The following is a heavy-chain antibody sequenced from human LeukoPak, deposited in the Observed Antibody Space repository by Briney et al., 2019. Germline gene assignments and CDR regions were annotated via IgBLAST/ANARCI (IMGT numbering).Heavy chain of an antibody. CDR2: IYYSGST. CDR3: ARDQEHWVFDY. D-gene: IGHD7-27*01. Sequence: PSETLPLTCTGPGGHLSSYYWTWIRQPPAKGREWIVYIYYSGSTNYKHSLKSRVTISVDTSKNPFTLKRSSVTAADTAVYYCARDQEHWVFDYRGQGTLVTVSS. CDR1: GGHLSSYY. J-gene: IGHJ4*02. V-gene: IGHV4-59*01.